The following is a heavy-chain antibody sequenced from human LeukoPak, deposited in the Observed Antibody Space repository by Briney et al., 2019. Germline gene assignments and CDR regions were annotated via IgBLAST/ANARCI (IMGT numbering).Heavy chain of an antibody. CDR1: GYGFTNYW. Sequence: GESLKISCKGSGYGFTNYWIGWVRQMPGKGLEWMGIIYPGDSDTKYSPSFQGQVTISADKSISTVYLQWSSLKASDTAMYYCARRDYYGSGAIDYWGQGTLVTVSS. J-gene: IGHJ4*02. CDR3: ARRDYYGSGAIDY. D-gene: IGHD3-10*01. CDR2: IYPGDSDT. V-gene: IGHV5-51*01.